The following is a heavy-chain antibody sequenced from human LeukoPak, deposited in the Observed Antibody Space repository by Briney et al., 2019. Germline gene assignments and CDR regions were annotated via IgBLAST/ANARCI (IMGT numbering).Heavy chain of an antibody. D-gene: IGHD4-11*01. Sequence: GGSLRLSCSASGFTLSGYWMHWVRQPPGKGLECVSRIGPDGSDTSCADFVKGRFTLSRDNAKNTLYLQMNSLRVEDTAVYYCARDFTDNYIDFDSWGQGTLVTVSS. CDR1: GFTLSGYW. J-gene: IGHJ4*02. CDR2: IGPDGSDT. CDR3: ARDFTDNYIDFDS. V-gene: IGHV3-74*01.